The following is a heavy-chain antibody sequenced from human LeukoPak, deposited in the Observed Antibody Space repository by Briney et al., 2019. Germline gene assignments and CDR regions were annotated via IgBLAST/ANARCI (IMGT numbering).Heavy chain of an antibody. CDR2: IYHSGNT. D-gene: IGHD4-17*01. J-gene: IGHJ5*02. Sequence: PSETLSLTCIVSGFSISSGDYYWTWIRQPPGKGLEWIGYIYHSGNTYYNQSLKSRVTISVDTSKNQFSLKLSSVTAADTAVYYCARGRGDYGKKFDPWGQGTLVTVSS. V-gene: IGHV4-30-4*01. CDR1: GFSISSGDYY. CDR3: ARGRGDYGKKFDP.